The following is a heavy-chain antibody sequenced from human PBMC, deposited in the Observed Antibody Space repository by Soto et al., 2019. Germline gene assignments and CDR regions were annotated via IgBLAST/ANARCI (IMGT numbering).Heavy chain of an antibody. CDR1: GGSIRSYY. CDR3: ARGAADTAMVDS. CDR2: IFYSGCT. D-gene: IGHD5-18*01. J-gene: IGHJ4*02. Sequence: QVHLQESGPGLVKASETLSLTCTVSGGSIRSYYWTWIRQPPGKGLEWLGYIFYSGCTFYNPSLTSRVTISILTSKSQFSLQLTSVTAADTAVYYCARGAADTAMVDSWGQGTLVTVSS. V-gene: IGHV4-59*01.